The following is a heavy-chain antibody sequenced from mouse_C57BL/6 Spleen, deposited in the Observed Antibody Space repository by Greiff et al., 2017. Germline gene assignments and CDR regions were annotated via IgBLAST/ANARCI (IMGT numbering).Heavy chain of an antibody. Sequence: QVQLQQSGAELVRPGASVKLSCKASGYTFTDYYINWVKQRPGQGLEWIARIYPGSGNTYYNEKFKGKATLTAAKSSSTAYMQLSSLTSEDSAVYFCARYYDYDEDAMDYWGQGTSVTVSS. CDR1: GYTFTDYY. D-gene: IGHD2-4*01. V-gene: IGHV1-76*01. CDR2: IYPGSGNT. CDR3: ARYYDYDEDAMDY. J-gene: IGHJ4*01.